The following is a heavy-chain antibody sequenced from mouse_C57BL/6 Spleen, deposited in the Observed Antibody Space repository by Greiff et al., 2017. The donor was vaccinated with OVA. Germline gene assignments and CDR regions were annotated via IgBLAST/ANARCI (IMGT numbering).Heavy chain of an antibody. J-gene: IGHJ2*01. D-gene: IGHD2-4*01. CDR1: GYTFTSYW. Sequence: QVQLQQPGAELVRPGSSVKLSCKASGYTFTSYWMDWVQQTPGQGLEWIGNIYPSDSETHYTQKFKDKATLTVDKSSSTAYMQLSSLTSEDSAVYYCARRGITKRYYFDYWGQGTTLTVSS. CDR2: IYPSDSET. V-gene: IGHV1-61*01. CDR3: ARRGITKRYYFDY.